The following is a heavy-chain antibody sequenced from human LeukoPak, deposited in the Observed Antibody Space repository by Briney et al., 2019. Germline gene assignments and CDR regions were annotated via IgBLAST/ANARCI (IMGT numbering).Heavy chain of an antibody. J-gene: IGHJ3*02. V-gene: IGHV3-21*01. CDR3: ARDTRLHGDAFDI. CDR2: ISSSSSYI. D-gene: IGHD4-11*01. Sequence: PGGSLRLSCAASGFTFSSYSMNWVCQAPGKGLEWVSSISSSSSYIYYADSVKGRFTISRDNAKNSLYLQMNSLRAEDTAVYYCARDTRLHGDAFDIWGQGTMVTVSS. CDR1: GFTFSSYS.